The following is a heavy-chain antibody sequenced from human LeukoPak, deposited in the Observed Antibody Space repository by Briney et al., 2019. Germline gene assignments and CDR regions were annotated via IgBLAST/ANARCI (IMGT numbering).Heavy chain of an antibody. J-gene: IGHJ5*02. Sequence: SETLSLTCTVSGGSISSGGYYWSWIRQHPGKGLEWIGYIYYSGSTYYNPSLKSRVTISVDTSKNQFSPKLSSVTAADTAVYYCARATYYDILTGLGGFDPWGQGTLVTVSS. V-gene: IGHV4-31*03. CDR2: IYYSGST. D-gene: IGHD3-9*01. CDR3: ARATYYDILTGLGGFDP. CDR1: GGSISSGGYY.